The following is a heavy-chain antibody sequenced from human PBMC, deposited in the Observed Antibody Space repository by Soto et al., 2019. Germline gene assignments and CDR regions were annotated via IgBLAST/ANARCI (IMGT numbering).Heavy chain of an antibody. V-gene: IGHV1-3*01. D-gene: IGHD6-6*01. CDR1: GYSFSGYG. CDR3: ARGSSSWSLGSGAYYGMDV. Sequence: QVQLVQSGAEVKKPGASVKVSCKASGYSFSGYGIHWVRQAPGQRPEWMGWISAGNGITKFSQQCQGRVATSRDIAARTAYMELRSLTSEDTAVYYCARGSSSWSLGSGAYYGMDVWGQGTTVIVSS. CDR2: ISAGNGIT. J-gene: IGHJ6*02.